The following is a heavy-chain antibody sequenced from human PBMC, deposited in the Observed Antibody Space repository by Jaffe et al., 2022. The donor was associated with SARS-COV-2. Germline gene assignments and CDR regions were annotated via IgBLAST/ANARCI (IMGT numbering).Heavy chain of an antibody. V-gene: IGHV3-30*04. D-gene: IGHD3-10*01. CDR2: ISHDGNTV. J-gene: IGHJ5*02. CDR1: GPNFNSFA. Sequence: QMHLVESGGGVVQPGRSLRLSCVASGPNFNSFAMHWVRQAPGKGLEWLALISHDGNTVYYAKSVKGRFSISRDNAKNTLDLQMSSLTTDDTAVYYCARDTPLMWFGDLRNNWFGPWGQGTLVTVSS. CDR3: ARDTPLMWFGDLRNNWFGP.